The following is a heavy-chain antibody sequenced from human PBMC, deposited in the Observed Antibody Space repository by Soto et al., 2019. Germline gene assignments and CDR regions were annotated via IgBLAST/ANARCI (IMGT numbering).Heavy chain of an antibody. Sequence: QVQLQESGPGLVKPSETLSLTCTVSGDSISSYWWSWIRQSPGKGLEWIGYTFYTGRTDYNPSLKSRVTISVDTSKNEFSLQLTSVTAADTAVYYCARTLYNSGWELESWGQGTLVSVSS. D-gene: IGHD6-19*01. CDR2: TFYTGRT. CDR3: ARTLYNSGWELES. V-gene: IGHV4-59*01. CDR1: GDSISSYW. J-gene: IGHJ5*02.